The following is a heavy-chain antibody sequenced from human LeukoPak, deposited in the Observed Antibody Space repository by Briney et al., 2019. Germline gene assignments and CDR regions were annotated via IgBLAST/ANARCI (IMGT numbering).Heavy chain of an antibody. CDR3: AKSLSYYYHSSGYFH. V-gene: IGHV3-23*01. J-gene: IGHJ4*02. CDR1: GFTFSSYA. D-gene: IGHD3-22*01. CDR2: ISGSGGST. Sequence: GGSLRLSCAASGFTFSSYAMSWVRQAPGKGLEWVSAISGSGGSTYYADSVKGRFTISRDNSKNTLYLQMNSLRAEDTAVYYCAKSLSYYYHSSGYFHWGQGTLVTVSS.